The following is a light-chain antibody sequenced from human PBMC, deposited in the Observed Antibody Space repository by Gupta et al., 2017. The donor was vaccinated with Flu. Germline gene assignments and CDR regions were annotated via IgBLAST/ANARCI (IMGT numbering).Light chain of an antibody. CDR2: EYD. CDR1: SGSMASNY. CDR3: QSYDSKNLFAV. Sequence: SISCTRSSGSMASNYVQWFQHRPGSSPTTVIDEYDQRPSGVPDRFSGSIDDSSNSASLTISGLKTEDEADYYCQSYDSKNLFAVFGGGTKLTVL. V-gene: IGLV6-57*01. J-gene: IGLJ2*01.